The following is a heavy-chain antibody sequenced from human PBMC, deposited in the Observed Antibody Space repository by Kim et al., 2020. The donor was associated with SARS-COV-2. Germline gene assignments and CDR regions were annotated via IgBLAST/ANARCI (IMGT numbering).Heavy chain of an antibody. Sequence: GGSLRLSCAASGFAFSSYSMHWVRQAPGKGLDWVALISNDGSDTYYADSVKGRFTISRENSKNTLDLQMNGLRPEDTGVYYCASNGGYEIANYRHYGMDFWGPGTTVTVSS. J-gene: IGHJ6*02. CDR2: ISNDGSDT. CDR3: ASNGGYEIANYRHYGMDF. V-gene: IGHV3-30*04. CDR1: GFAFSSYS. D-gene: IGHD3-9*01.